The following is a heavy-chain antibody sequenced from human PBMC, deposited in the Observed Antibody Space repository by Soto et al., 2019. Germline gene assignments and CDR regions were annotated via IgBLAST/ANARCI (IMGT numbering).Heavy chain of an antibody. CDR1: GFTFSSYG. CDR3: ARATSFYGRRVDY. V-gene: IGHV3-33*01. CDR2: IWYDGSNK. Sequence: QVQLVESGGGVVQPGRSLRLSCAASGFTFSSYGMHWVRQAPGKGLEWVAVIWYDGSNKYYADSVKGRFTISRDNSKNTLYLQMNSLRAEDTAVYYCARATSFYGRRVDYWGQGTLVTVSS. J-gene: IGHJ4*02. D-gene: IGHD3-16*02.